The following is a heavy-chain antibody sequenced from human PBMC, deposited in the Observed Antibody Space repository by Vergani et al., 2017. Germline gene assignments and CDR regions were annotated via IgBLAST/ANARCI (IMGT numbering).Heavy chain of an antibody. Sequence: QVQLPESGPGLVKPSGTLSLTCAVSGGSISSSNWWSWVRQPPGKGLEWIGEIYHSGSPNYNPSLKSRVTISVDKSKNTFSLKLSAVTAAETAVYYCARGALRGGSGSYHLWGQGTLVTVSS. D-gene: IGHD3-10*01. J-gene: IGHJ4*02. CDR2: IYHSGSP. V-gene: IGHV4-4*02. CDR1: GGSISSSNW. CDR3: ARGALRGGSGSYHL.